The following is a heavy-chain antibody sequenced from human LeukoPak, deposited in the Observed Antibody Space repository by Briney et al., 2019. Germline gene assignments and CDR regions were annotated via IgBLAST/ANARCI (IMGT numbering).Heavy chain of an antibody. J-gene: IGHJ5*02. Sequence: ASVKVSCKASGYTFTSYYMHWVRQAPGQGLEWMGIINPSGGSTSYAQKFQGRVTITADESTSTAYVELSSLRSEDTAVYYCARDHRTNWFDPWGQGTLVTVSS. CDR1: GYTFTSYY. CDR2: INPSGGST. CDR3: ARDHRTNWFDP. D-gene: IGHD3-22*01. V-gene: IGHV1-46*01.